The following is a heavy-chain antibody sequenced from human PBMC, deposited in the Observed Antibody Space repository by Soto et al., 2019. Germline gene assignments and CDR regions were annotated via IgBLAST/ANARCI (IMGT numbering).Heavy chain of an antibody. CDR3: ARPGSGSLHGIVDV. V-gene: IGHV4-59*08. Sequence: QVQLQESGPGLVKPSETLSLTCTVSGGSITNYYCSWFRQSPGKGLEWIGYIGYSGASAYNLSLKRRVTVSVDTSKTPFSLMLESVTATDTAVYYCARPGSGSLHGIVDVWGQGTTVIVSS. CDR2: IGYSGAS. D-gene: IGHD3-10*01. J-gene: IGHJ6*02. CDR1: GGSITNYY.